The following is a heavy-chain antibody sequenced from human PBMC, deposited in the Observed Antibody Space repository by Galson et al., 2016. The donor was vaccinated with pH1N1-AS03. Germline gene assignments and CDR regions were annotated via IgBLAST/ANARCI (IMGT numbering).Heavy chain of an antibody. V-gene: IGHV5-51*03. CDR1: GYYFSSYW. CDR3: ARRSYSSSWVGAFEI. J-gene: IGHJ3*02. D-gene: IGHD6-13*01. Sequence: QSGAEVKKPGESLKISCKGSGYYFSSYWVGWVRQKPGKGLEYMGIIYPGDSDTRFSPSFQAHVTISADKSINTAYLQWSSLTASDTAMYYCARRSYSSSWVGAFEIWGLWTMVTVSS. CDR2: IYPGDSDT.